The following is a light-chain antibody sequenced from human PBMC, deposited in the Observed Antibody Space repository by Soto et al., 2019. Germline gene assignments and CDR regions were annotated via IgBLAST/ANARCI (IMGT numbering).Light chain of an antibody. V-gene: IGLV2-8*01. J-gene: IGLJ2*01. Sequence: QSALTQPPSASGSPGQSVTISCTGTNNDIGVYDFVSWYQHHPGKAPRLIIYEVVQRPSGVPDRFSGSKSGNTASLTVSGLQAADEADYFCKSYAGSNTDVFGGGTKLTVL. CDR3: KSYAGSNTDV. CDR1: NNDIGVYDF. CDR2: EVV.